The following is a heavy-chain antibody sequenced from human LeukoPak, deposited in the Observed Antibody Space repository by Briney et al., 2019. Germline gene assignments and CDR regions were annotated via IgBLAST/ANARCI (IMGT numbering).Heavy chain of an antibody. CDR3: ARRGYYDSSGYDY. J-gene: IGHJ4*02. Sequence: PGGSLRLSCAASGFTFSSYSMNWVRQAPGKGLEWVSSISSSSSYIYYADSVKGRFTISRDNAKNSLYLQMNSLRAQDTAVYYCARRGYYDSSGYDYWGQGTLVTVSS. D-gene: IGHD3-22*01. V-gene: IGHV3-21*01. CDR1: GFTFSSYS. CDR2: ISSSSSYI.